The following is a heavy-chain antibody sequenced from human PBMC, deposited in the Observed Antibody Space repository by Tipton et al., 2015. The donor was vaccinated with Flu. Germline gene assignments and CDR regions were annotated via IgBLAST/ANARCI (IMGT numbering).Heavy chain of an antibody. J-gene: IGHJ5*02. V-gene: IGHV4-38-2*02. CDR3: ARRDYSNYVSEPKNWFDP. D-gene: IGHD4-11*01. CDR1: GKSIRSANYY. CDR2: IFHSGNA. Sequence: TLSLTCTVSGKSIRSANYYWGWIRQPPGKGLEWIGNIFHSGNAYHNPSLKSRVTISVDTSKNQFSLKLTSVTAADTAVYYCARRDYSNYVSEPKNWFDPWGQGTLVTVSS.